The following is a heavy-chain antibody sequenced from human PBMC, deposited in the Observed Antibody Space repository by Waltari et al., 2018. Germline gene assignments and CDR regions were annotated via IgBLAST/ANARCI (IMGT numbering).Heavy chain of an antibody. D-gene: IGHD6-13*01. CDR1: GYTFTSYG. Sequence: QVQLVQSGAEVKKPGASVKVSYKASGYTFTSYGISWVRQAPGQGLEWMGWISAYNGNTNYAQKLQGRVTMTTDTSTSTAYMELRSLRSDDTAVYYCARVPPSSSTAGYYYYYYMDVWGKGTTVTVSS. CDR3: ARVPPSSSTAGYYYYYYMDV. V-gene: IGHV1-18*01. CDR2: ISAYNGNT. J-gene: IGHJ6*03.